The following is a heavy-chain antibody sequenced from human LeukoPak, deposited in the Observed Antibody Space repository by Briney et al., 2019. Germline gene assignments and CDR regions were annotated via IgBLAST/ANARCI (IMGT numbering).Heavy chain of an antibody. J-gene: IGHJ4*02. CDR3: ARGWGPTDGITGTTLDY. Sequence: PSETLSLTCAVYGGSFSGYYWSWIRQPPGKGREWIGEINHSGSTNYNPSLKSRVTISVDTSKNQFSLKLSSVTAADTAVYYCARGWGPTDGITGTTLDYWGQGTLVTVSS. V-gene: IGHV4-34*01. D-gene: IGHD1-7*01. CDR1: GGSFSGYY. CDR2: INHSGST.